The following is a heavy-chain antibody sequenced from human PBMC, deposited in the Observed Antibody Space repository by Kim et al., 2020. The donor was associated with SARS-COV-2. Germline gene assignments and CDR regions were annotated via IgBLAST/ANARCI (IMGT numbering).Heavy chain of an antibody. CDR3: ARGVGATSDY. J-gene: IGHJ4*02. V-gene: IGHV4-59*13. CDR2: IYYSGST. D-gene: IGHD1-26*01. CDR1: GGSISSYY. Sequence: SETLSLTCTVSGGSISSYYWSWIRQPPGKGLEWIGYIYYSGSTNYNPSLKSRVTISVDTSKNQFSLKLSSVTAADTAVYYCARGVGATSDYWGQGTLVTV.